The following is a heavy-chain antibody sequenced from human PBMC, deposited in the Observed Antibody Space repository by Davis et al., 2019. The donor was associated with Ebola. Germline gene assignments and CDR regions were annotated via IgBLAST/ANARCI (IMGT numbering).Heavy chain of an antibody. CDR3: ARGWTTGEIDY. Sequence: MPSETLSLTCTVSGGSISTYYWSWIRQPPGKGLEWIGYIFYSGSTNYNPSLKSRLTISVDTSKNQVSLKLSSVTAADTAVYYCARGWTTGEIDYWGQGTLVTVSS. J-gene: IGHJ4*02. CDR1: GGSISTYY. D-gene: IGHD4-17*01. V-gene: IGHV4-59*08. CDR2: IFYSGST.